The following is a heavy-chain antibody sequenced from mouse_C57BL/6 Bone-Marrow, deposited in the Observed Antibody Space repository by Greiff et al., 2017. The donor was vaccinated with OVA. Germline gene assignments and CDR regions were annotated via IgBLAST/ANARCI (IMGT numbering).Heavy chain of an antibody. CDR3: ARSSSLSLVY. V-gene: IGHV1-52*01. J-gene: IGHJ4*01. CDR2: IDPSDSET. Sequence: QVQLQQPGAELVRPGSSVKLSCKASGYTFTSYWMHWVKQRPIQGLEWIGNIDPSDSETNYNQKFKDKATLTVDKSSSTAYMQLSSLTSEDSAVSYCARSSSLSLVYWGQGTSVTVSS. CDR1: GYTFTSYW. D-gene: IGHD2-3*01.